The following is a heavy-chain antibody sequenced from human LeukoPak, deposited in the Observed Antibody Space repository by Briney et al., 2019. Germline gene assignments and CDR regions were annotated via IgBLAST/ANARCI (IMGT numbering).Heavy chain of an antibody. CDR3: ARESGDYDSSGYYSFDY. J-gene: IGHJ4*02. CDR2: INPSGGST. Sequence: ASVKVSCKASGYTFTSYYMHWVRQAPGQGLEWMGIINPSGGSTSYAQKFQGRVTMTRDMSTSTVYMELSSLRSEDTAVYYCARESGDYDSSGYYSFDYWGQGTLVTVSS. V-gene: IGHV1-46*01. D-gene: IGHD3-22*01. CDR1: GYTFTSYY.